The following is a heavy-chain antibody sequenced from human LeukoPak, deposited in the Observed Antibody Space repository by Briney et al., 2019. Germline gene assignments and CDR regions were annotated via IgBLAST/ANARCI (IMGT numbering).Heavy chain of an antibody. CDR1: GGSISNNSYF. D-gene: IGHD3-10*01. Sequence: PSETLSLTCSVSGGSISNNSYFWGWIRQPPGMGLEWIGSIYHSGSTYDNPSLKSRVTISVDTSKSQFSLKLNSVSAADTAVYYCARVLKSGPYYYFDTWGQGTLVTVSS. CDR2: IYHSGST. CDR3: ARVLKSGPYYYFDT. V-gene: IGHV4-39*07. J-gene: IGHJ5*02.